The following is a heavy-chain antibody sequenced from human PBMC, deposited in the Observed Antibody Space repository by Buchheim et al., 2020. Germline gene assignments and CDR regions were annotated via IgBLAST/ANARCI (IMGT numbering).Heavy chain of an antibody. CDR2: INHSGST. CDR1: GGSFSGYY. Sequence: QVQLQQWGAGLLKPSETLSLTCAVYGGSFSGYYWSWIRQPPGKGLEWIGEINHSGSTNYNPSLKTRVTISVDTSKNQFSLKLSSVTAADTAVYYCAGRYSGSYYGLYYYYCGMGVWGQGAT. J-gene: IGHJ6*01. V-gene: IGHV4-34*01. CDR3: AGRYSGSYYGLYYYYCGMGV. D-gene: IGHD1-26*01.